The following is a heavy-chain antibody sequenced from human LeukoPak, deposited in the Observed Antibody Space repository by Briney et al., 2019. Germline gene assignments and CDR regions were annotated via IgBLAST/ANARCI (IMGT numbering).Heavy chain of an antibody. CDR2: ISSSSSAM. V-gene: IGHV3-48*01. J-gene: IGHJ4*02. D-gene: IGHD3-10*01. CDR3: ARDRTAEGTY. CDR1: GFSFSSYN. Sequence: PGGSLRLSCEASGFSFSSYNMDWVRQTPGKGLEWVSYISSSSSAMYYADSVKGRFTISRDNAKNSLYLQMNSLKAEDTAVYYCARDRTAEGTYWGQGTLVIVSS.